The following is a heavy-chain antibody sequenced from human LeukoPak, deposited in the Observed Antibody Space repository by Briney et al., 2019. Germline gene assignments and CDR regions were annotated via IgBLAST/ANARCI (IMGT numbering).Heavy chain of an antibody. CDR3: ARSYYDSSGNDAFDI. CDR2: ISAYNGNT. Sequence: PAASVKVSCKASGYTFTSYGISWVRQAPGQGPEWMGWISAYNGNTNYAQKLQGRVTMTTDTSTSTAYMELRSLRSDDTAVYYCARSYYDSSGNDAFDIWGQGTMVTVSS. V-gene: IGHV1-18*01. J-gene: IGHJ3*02. CDR1: GYTFTSYG. D-gene: IGHD3-22*01.